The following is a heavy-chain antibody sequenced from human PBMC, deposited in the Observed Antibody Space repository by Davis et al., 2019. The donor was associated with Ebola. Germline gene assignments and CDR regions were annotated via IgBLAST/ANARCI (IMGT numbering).Heavy chain of an antibody. Sequence: ESLKISCAASGFTFSSYWMSWVRQAPGKGLEWVANIKQDGSEKYYVDSVKGRFTISRDNAKNSLYLQMNSLRAEDTAVYYCARARIKQLEGGWFDPWGQGTLVTVSS. CDR3: ARARIKQLEGGWFDP. V-gene: IGHV3-7*04. D-gene: IGHD6-6*01. J-gene: IGHJ5*02. CDR1: GFTFSSYW. CDR2: IKQDGSEK.